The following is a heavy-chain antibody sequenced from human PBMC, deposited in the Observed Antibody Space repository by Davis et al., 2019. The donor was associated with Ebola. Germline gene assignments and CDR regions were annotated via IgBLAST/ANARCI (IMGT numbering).Heavy chain of an antibody. D-gene: IGHD3-22*01. Sequence: GESLKISCKDSGNSFTSHWIGWVRQMPGKGLEWMGIIYTGDSDTRYSPSFRGQVTISADKSISTAYLQWRSLKASDTAMYFCARAPYYYDLSGFCGDSWGQGTLVTVTS. CDR2: IYTGDSDT. CDR1: GNSFTSHW. CDR3: ARAPYYYDLSGFCGDS. V-gene: IGHV5-51*01. J-gene: IGHJ4*02.